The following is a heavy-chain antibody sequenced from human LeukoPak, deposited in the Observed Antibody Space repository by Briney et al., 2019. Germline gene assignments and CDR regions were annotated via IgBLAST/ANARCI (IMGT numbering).Heavy chain of an antibody. CDR3: ARGCDY. V-gene: IGHV4-39*01. Sequence: PSETLSLTCTVSVGSIIGSTSYWGWIRQPPGKGLGWIGTINYSGSTYYNPSLRSRVTISVNTSTNQFSLKLNSVTASDTAVYYCARGCDYWGQGTLVTVSS. CDR1: VGSIIGSTSY. CDR2: INYSGST. J-gene: IGHJ4*02.